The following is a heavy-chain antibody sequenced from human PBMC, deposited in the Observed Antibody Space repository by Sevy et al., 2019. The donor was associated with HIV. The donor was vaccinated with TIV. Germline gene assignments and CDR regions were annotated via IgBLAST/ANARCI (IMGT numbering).Heavy chain of an antibody. Sequence: SETLSLTCTVSGGSISSYYWSWIRQPPGKGLEWIGYIYYSGSTNYNPSLKSRVTISVDTSKNQFSLKLSSVTAADTAVYYCASLMRDDYDSSESAFDIWGQGTMVTVSS. CDR3: ASLMRDDYDSSESAFDI. CDR2: IYYSGST. V-gene: IGHV4-59*01. J-gene: IGHJ3*02. CDR1: GGSISSYY. D-gene: IGHD3-22*01.